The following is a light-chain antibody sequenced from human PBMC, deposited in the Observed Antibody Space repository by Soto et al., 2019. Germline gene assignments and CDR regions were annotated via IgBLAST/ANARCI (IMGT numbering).Light chain of an antibody. Sequence: EIVLTQSPGTLSLSPGERATHSCRASQSVSSSYLAWYQQKPGQAPRLLIYGASSRATGIPDRFSGSGSGTDFTLTISRLEPEDFAVYYCQQYGSSQVTFGQGTKVDIK. V-gene: IGKV3-20*01. CDR2: GAS. J-gene: IGKJ1*01. CDR3: QQYGSSQVT. CDR1: QSVSSSY.